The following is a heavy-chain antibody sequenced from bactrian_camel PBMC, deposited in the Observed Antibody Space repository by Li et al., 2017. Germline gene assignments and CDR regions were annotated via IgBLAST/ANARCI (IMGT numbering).Heavy chain of an antibody. J-gene: IGHJ4*01. V-gene: IGHV3S40*01. D-gene: IGHD5*01. CDR2: MSGGGRE. CDR3: ATARVVTWDYGYTD. Sequence: VQLVESGGGLVQPGGSLRLSCAASGFTFSNSYMTWVRRAPGKGLEWVSGMSGGGREYYVDSVKGRFTISRDKAKNTLYLTINNLKTEDTAVYYCATARVVTWDYGYTDWGQGTQVTVS. CDR1: GFTFSNSY.